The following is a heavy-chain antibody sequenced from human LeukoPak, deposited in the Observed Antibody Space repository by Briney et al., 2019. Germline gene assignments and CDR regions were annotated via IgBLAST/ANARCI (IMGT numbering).Heavy chain of an antibody. CDR3: ARYPRRHGDYPFDY. V-gene: IGHV4-34*01. Sequence: SETLSLTCAVYGGSFSGYYWSWIRQPPGKGLEWIGEINHSGSTNYNPSLKSRVTISVDTSKNQFSLKLSSVTAADTAVYYCARYPRRHGDYPFDYWGQGTLVTVSS. CDR2: INHSGST. J-gene: IGHJ4*02. D-gene: IGHD4-17*01. CDR1: GGSFSGYY.